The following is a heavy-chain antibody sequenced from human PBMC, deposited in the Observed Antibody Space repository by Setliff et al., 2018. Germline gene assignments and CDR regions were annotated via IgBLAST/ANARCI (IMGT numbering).Heavy chain of an antibody. CDR3: ARDCSPSMGVGGGDCYPGLDY. D-gene: IGHD2-21*01. CDR1: GGSISSSRYY. Sequence: SETLSLTCTVSGGSISSSRYYWGWIRQPPGKGLEWIGSINYSGSTYYNPSLKSRVTISVETSKNQFSLKLSSVTAADTAVYYCARDCSPSMGVGGGDCYPGLDYWGQGTLVTVSS. CDR2: INYSGST. J-gene: IGHJ4*02. V-gene: IGHV4-39*02.